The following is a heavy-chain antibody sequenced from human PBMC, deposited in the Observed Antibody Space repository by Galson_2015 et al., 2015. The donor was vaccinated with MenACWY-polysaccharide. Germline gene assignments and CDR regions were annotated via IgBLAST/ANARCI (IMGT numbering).Heavy chain of an antibody. J-gene: IGHJ3*02. CDR1: GGTFSSYT. Sequence: SVKVSCKASGGTFSSYTISWVRQAPGQGLEWMGRIIPILGIANYAQKFQGRVTMTRDTSTSTVYMELSSLRSEDTAVYYCARDNPYDSSGLRAFDIWGQGTMVTVSS. V-gene: IGHV1-69*04. D-gene: IGHD3-22*01. CDR2: IIPILGIA. CDR3: ARDNPYDSSGLRAFDI.